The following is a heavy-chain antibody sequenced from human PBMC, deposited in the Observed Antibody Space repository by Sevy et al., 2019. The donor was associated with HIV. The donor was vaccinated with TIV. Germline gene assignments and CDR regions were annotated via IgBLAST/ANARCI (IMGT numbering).Heavy chain of an antibody. Sequence: ASVKVSCKVSGYTLTKLSMHWVRQAPGKGLEWMGSFDPEDGERIYAQNFQGRVTMSEDTSTDTAYMDLSSLRSDDTAVYYCAATGEYYYGNSGYFDYWGQGTLVTVSS. D-gene: IGHD3-22*01. CDR2: FDPEDGER. J-gene: IGHJ4*02. CDR3: AATGEYYYGNSGYFDY. V-gene: IGHV1-24*01. CDR1: GYTLTKLS.